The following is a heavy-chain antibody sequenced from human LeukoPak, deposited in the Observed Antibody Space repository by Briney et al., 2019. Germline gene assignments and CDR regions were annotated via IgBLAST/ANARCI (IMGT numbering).Heavy chain of an antibody. D-gene: IGHD2-2*01. V-gene: IGHV1-2*02. Sequence: ASVKVSCKASGYTFTGYYMHWVRQAPGQGLEWMGWINPNSGGTNCAQKFQGRVTMTRDTSISTAYMELSRLRSDDTAVYYCARDRVPAASFTVYYYYGMDVWGQGTTVTVSS. CDR3: ARDRVPAASFTVYYYYGMDV. CDR1: GYTFTGYY. J-gene: IGHJ6*02. CDR2: INPNSGGT.